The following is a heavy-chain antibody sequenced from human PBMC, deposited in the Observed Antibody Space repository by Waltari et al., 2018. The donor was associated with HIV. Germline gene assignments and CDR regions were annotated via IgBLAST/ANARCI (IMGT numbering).Heavy chain of an antibody. CDR1: GYSISSGYY. Sequence: QVQLQESGPGLVKPSETLSLTCAVPGYSISSGYYWGWIRQPPGKGLEWIGSIYHSGSTYYNPSLKSRVTISVDTSKNQFSLKLSSVTAADTAVYYCARGPEYCSSTSCYPGYFQHWGQGTLVTVSS. CDR3: ARGPEYCSSTSCYPGYFQH. J-gene: IGHJ1*01. CDR2: IYHSGST. D-gene: IGHD2-2*01. V-gene: IGHV4-38-2*01.